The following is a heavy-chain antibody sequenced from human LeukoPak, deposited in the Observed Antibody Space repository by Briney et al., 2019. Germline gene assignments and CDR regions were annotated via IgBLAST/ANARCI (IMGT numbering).Heavy chain of an antibody. CDR3: NRVVAAAMHLDWFDP. CDR2: IYYSGSA. Sequence: SETLSLTCTVSGGSISSGDYYWSWIRQPPGKGLEWIGYIYYSGSAYYNPSLKSRVTISVDTSKNQFSLKLSSATAADTAVYYCNRVVAAAMHLDWFDPWGQGTLVTVSS. V-gene: IGHV4-30-4*01. D-gene: IGHD2-2*01. J-gene: IGHJ5*02. CDR1: GGSISSGDYY.